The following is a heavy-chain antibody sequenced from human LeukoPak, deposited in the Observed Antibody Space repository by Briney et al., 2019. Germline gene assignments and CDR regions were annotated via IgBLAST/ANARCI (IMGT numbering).Heavy chain of an antibody. V-gene: IGHV6-1*01. CDR2: TYYRSRWSY. D-gene: IGHD3-16*01. J-gene: IGHJ4*02. CDR3: ARFDYGAPDY. CDR1: GDSVSSSTAA. Sequence: SQTLSLTCAISGDSVSSSTAAWNWIRQSPSRGLEWLGRTYYRSRWSYEYTTSVKGRITINADTSENPFSLQLKSVTPEDTAVYYCARFDYGAPDYWGQGTLVTVSS.